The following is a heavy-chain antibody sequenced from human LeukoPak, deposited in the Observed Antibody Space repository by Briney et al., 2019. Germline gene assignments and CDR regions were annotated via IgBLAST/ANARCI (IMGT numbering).Heavy chain of an antibody. J-gene: IGHJ4*02. D-gene: IGHD3-22*01. Sequence: ASVKVSCKASGYTFTSYYMHWVRQAPGQGLEWMGIINPSGGSTSYAQKFQGRVTMTRDTSTSTVYMDLSSLRSEDTAVYYCAREGTGSSGFIEVDYWGQGTLVTVSS. CDR3: AREGTGSSGFIEVDY. CDR2: INPSGGST. CDR1: GYTFTSYY. V-gene: IGHV1-46*01.